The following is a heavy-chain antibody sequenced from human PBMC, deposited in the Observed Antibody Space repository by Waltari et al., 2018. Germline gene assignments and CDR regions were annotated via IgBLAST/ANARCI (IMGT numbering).Heavy chain of an antibody. Sequence: QLQLQESGPGLVKPSETLSLTYTVSGGSIISSNYYWGWIRQPPGKGLEWIGSIYNSAITYYNPSLKSRVTISVDTSKHQFSLRLSSVTAADTAVYYCARSLGDPDYFDYWGQGTLVTVSS. CDR3: ARSLGDPDYFDY. J-gene: IGHJ4*02. CDR2: IYNSAIT. D-gene: IGHD2-21*02. V-gene: IGHV4-39*01. CDR1: GGSIISSNYY.